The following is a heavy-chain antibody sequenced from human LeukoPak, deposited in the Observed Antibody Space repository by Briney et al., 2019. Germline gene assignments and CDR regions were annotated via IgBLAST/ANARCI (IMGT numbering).Heavy chain of an antibody. CDR3: AREPGVAAAGKSYPNY. D-gene: IGHD6-13*01. CDR1: VFTFNIYC. Sequence: SGGCVRLSCTASVFTFNIYCMHWVRHAPCKGREWVVGISCDGSNKYYTDSVKGRFTISRDSSKNTLYLQMNSLRAEDTAVYYCAREPGVAAAGKSYPNYWGQGTLVTVSS. J-gene: IGHJ4*02. CDR2: ISCDGSNK. V-gene: IGHV3-30*03.